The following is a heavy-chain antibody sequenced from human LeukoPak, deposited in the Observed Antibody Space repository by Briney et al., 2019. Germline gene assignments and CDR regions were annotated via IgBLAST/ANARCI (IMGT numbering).Heavy chain of an antibody. V-gene: IGHV3-23*01. J-gene: IGHJ4*02. CDR1: GFTFSSYW. CDR2: ISGSGGST. Sequence: GGSLRLSCAASGFTFSSYWMHWVRQAPGKGLVWVSAISGSGGSTYYADSVKGRFTISRDNSKNTLYLRMNSLRAEDTAVYYCAKGDFFAFDYWGQGTLVTVSS. D-gene: IGHD3-3*01. CDR3: AKGDFFAFDY.